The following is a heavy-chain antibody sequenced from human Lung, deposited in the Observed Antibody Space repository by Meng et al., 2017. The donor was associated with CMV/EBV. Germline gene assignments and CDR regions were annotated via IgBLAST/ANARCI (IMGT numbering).Heavy chain of an antibody. CDR1: GFSISSYV. V-gene: IGHV3-15*01. D-gene: IGHD2-2*01. CDR3: TTDQCSSTSCSIRAPGY. CDR2: IKSKIDGGTT. Sequence: SXAASGFSISSYVMSWVRQAPGKGLEWVGRIKSKIDGGTTDYAAPVKGRFTISRDDSKNTLYLQMNSLKTEDTAVYYCTTDQCSSTSCSIRAPGYWXQGTXVTVAS. J-gene: IGHJ4*02.